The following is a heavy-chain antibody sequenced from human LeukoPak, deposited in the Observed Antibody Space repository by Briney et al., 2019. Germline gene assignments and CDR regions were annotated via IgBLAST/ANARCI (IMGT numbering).Heavy chain of an antibody. D-gene: IGHD6-6*01. CDR2: ISSSGSTI. CDR3: ARLAYSSSSGAFDI. V-gene: IGHV3-11*04. CDR1: GFTFSDYY. J-gene: IGHJ3*02. Sequence: PGGSLRLSCAASGFTFSDYYMSWIRQAPGKGLEWVSYISSSGSTIYYADSVKGRFTISRDNAKNSLYLQMNSLRAEDTAVYYCARLAYSSSSGAFDIWGQGTMVTVSS.